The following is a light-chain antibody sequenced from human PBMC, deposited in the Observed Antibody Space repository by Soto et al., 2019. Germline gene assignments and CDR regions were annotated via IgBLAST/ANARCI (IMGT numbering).Light chain of an antibody. Sequence: DIQMTQSPSSLSASVGDRVTITCQASQDINNYVNWHQQKPGKAPKLLIYHASNLETGVPSRFSGSGSGTDFSFTISSLQPEDIGTYYCQQYDNLPVTFGGGTKVEIK. CDR2: HAS. CDR1: QDINNY. V-gene: IGKV1-33*01. J-gene: IGKJ4*01. CDR3: QQYDNLPVT.